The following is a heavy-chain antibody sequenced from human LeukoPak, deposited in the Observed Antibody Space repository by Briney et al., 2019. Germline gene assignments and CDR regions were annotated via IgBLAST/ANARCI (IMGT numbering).Heavy chain of an antibody. V-gene: IGHV3-23*01. D-gene: IGHD6-13*01. Sequence: GGTLRLSCAASGFTFSSYGMSWVRQAPGKGLEWVSAISGSGGSTYYADSVKGRFTISRDNAKNSLYLQMNSLRAEDTALYYCAKDQYSSSFYAFDIWGQGTMVTVSS. CDR2: ISGSGGST. CDR1: GFTFSSYG. J-gene: IGHJ3*02. CDR3: AKDQYSSSFYAFDI.